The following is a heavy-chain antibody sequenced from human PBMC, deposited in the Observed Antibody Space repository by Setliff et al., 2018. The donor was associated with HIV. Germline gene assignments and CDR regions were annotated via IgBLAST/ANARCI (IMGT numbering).Heavy chain of an antibody. CDR1: GFNFMFFA. D-gene: IGHD2-15*01. Sequence: PGGSLRLSCTAPGFNFMFFAMSWVRQAPGKGLEWVSGISGSNSRTDYVDSVKGRFTISRDKSKNTLYLQLNSLRAEDTAVYYCARAGVVEGYYYYYYMDVWGKGTTVTVSS. J-gene: IGHJ6*03. V-gene: IGHV3-23*01. CDR2: ISGSNSRT. CDR3: ARAGVVEGYYYYYYMDV.